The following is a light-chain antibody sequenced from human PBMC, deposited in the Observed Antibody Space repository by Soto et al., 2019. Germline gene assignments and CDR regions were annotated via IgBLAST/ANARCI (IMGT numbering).Light chain of an antibody. V-gene: IGKV1-12*01. CDR3: QQATSFPFT. J-gene: IGKJ3*01. Sequence: DIPMTQSPSSVSASVGDRVTITCRASQGISDWLAWFQQKPGKAPKLLIYAASTLQSGVPSRFSGSGSGTEFTLTITDLQPEDFATYYCQQATSFPFTFGPGTEVDIK. CDR2: AAS. CDR1: QGISDW.